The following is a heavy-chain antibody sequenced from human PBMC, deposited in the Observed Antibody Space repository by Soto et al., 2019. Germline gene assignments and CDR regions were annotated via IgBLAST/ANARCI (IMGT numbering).Heavy chain of an antibody. D-gene: IGHD5-12*01. Sequence: PWGSLRLSCAACGFTFSSYDMHWVRQATGKGLEWVSAIGTAGDTYYPGSVKGRFTISRENAKNSLYLQMNSLRAEDTAVYYCARALRERWLQYWYFDLWGRGTLVTVYS. CDR3: ARALRERWLQYWYFDL. CDR1: GFTFSSYD. CDR2: IGTAGDT. J-gene: IGHJ2*01. V-gene: IGHV3-13*01.